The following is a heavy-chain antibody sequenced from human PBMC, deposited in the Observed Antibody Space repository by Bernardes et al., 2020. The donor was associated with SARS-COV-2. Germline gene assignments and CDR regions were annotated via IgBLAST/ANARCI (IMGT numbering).Heavy chain of an antibody. CDR1: GFAFSDYW. J-gene: IGHJ6*02. V-gene: IGHV3-7*03. CDR3: ASSAGMDV. CDR2: IKRDGSET. Sequence: GGSLRLSCAGSGFAFSDYWMAWVRQAPGKGLEWVANIKRDGSETYYVDSVKGRFTISRDNAKNLVFLQMNSLRAEDTAIFYCASSAGMDVWGQGTMVTVSS.